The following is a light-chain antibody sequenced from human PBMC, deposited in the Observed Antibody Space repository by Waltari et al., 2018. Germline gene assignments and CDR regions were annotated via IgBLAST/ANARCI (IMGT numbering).Light chain of an antibody. CDR2: EVT. CDR3: SAHGGAKNFYL. J-gene: IGLJ1*01. CDR1: SSDIGAYNL. V-gene: IGLV2-8*01. Sequence: QSALTQPPSASGTPGQSVTITCAGTSSDIGAYNLVSWYQQHPGKVPKLIIYEVTKRPSGVPDRFSASKSGNTASLTVSGLRAEDEAVYYCSAHGGAKNFYLVGSGTEVTVL.